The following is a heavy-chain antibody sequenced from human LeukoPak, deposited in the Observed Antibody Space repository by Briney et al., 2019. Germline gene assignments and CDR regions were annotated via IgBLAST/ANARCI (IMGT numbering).Heavy chain of an antibody. J-gene: IGHJ4*02. Sequence: ATVKVSCKSSGYTITDYYIHWVRQAPGQGLEWMGWINPNSGGTNYEQKFQGRVTMTRDTSISAAYMELSGLRSDDTAVFYCARVSSNWSTYFHYWGQGSLVTVSS. CDR1: GYTITDYY. CDR3: ARVSSNWSTYFHY. CDR2: INPNSGGT. V-gene: IGHV1-2*02. D-gene: IGHD1-20*01.